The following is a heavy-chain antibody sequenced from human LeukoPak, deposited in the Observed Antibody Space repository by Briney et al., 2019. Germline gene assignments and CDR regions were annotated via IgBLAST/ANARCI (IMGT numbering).Heavy chain of an antibody. Sequence: ASVKVSCKASGYTFISYYMHWVRQAPGQGLEWMGWINPNSGGTNYAQKFQGRVTMTRDTSISTAYMELSRLRSDDTAVYYCAREAVSFVAVANDGYFDFWGQGSLVIVSS. D-gene: IGHD6-19*01. CDR2: INPNSGGT. CDR1: GYTFISYY. V-gene: IGHV1-2*02. CDR3: AREAVSFVAVANDGYFDF. J-gene: IGHJ4*02.